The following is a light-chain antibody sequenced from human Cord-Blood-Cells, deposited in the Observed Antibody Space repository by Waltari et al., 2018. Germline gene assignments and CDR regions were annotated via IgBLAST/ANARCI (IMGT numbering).Light chain of an antibody. J-gene: IGKJ1*01. CDR3: QQYNNWPRT. Sequence: EIVMTQSPATLSVSPGERATLSCRASQGVSSNLAWYQQKPGQAPRLLIYGASTRATGIPARFSGSGSGTEFTLTISSLQSEDFAVYYWQQYNNWPRTFGQGTKVEIK. CDR2: GAS. V-gene: IGKV3-15*01. CDR1: QGVSSN.